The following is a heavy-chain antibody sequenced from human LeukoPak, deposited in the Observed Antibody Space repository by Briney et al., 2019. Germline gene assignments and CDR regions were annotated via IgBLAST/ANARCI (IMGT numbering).Heavy chain of an antibody. CDR1: GFTFSNAW. V-gene: IGHV3-15*01. J-gene: IGHJ5*01. CDR3: ATDLLDS. CDR2: TKRKGDDGTA. Sequence: GGSLRLSCAASGFTFSNAWMSWVRQAPGKGLEWVGCTKRKGDDGTADYAAPVKGRFTISRDDSKSTVSLQMTSLKTEDTAVYYCATDLLDSWGRGTLVIVSA.